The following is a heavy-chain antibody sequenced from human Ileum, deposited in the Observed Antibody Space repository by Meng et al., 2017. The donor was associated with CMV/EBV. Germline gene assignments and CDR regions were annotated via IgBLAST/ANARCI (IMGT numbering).Heavy chain of an antibody. J-gene: IGHJ4*02. D-gene: IGHD4-17*01. CDR3: ARSGLRGIYVDY. CDR2: MSTSGSD. V-gene: IGHV4-4*07. CDR1: GDFANNFS. Sequence: QVRLQVSGLRRVTPSEPRSPTRTGPGDFANNFSWSWIRQPAGRGLQWIGRMSTSGSDNYNPSLTSRVTMSVDTSKKQFSLKLSSVTAADTAVYYCARSGLRGIYVDYWGQGTLVTVSS.